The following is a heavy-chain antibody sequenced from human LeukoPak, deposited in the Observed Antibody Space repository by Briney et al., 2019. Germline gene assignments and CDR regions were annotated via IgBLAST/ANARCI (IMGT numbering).Heavy chain of an antibody. Sequence: SETLSLTCAVYGGSFSGYYWSWIRQPPGKGLEWIGEINHSGSTNYNPSLKSRVTISVDTSKNQFSLKLSSVTAADTAVYYCARILATVETYYYYYMDVWGKGTTVTISS. CDR2: INHSGST. V-gene: IGHV4-34*01. J-gene: IGHJ6*03. CDR3: ARILATVETYYYYYMDV. CDR1: GGSFSGYY. D-gene: IGHD5-12*01.